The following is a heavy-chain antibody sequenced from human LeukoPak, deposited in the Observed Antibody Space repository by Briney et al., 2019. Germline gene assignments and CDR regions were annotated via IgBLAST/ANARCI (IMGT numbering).Heavy chain of an antibody. Sequence: SETLSLTCTVSGGSISSYYWSWIRQPPEKGMEWIGYIYTSGSTNYNPSLKSRVTISVDTSKNQFSLKLSSVTAADTAVYYCASGSVGPPAFAGYWGQGTLVTVSS. CDR2: IYTSGST. D-gene: IGHD3-10*01. J-gene: IGHJ4*02. V-gene: IGHV4-4*09. CDR3: ASGSVGPPAFAGY. CDR1: GGSISSYY.